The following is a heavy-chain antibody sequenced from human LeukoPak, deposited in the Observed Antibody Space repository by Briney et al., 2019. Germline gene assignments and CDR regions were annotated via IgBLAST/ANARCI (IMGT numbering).Heavy chain of an antibody. CDR2: ISSSGSTI. D-gene: IGHD3-3*01. V-gene: IGHV3-11*01. J-gene: IGHJ4*02. CDR3: ARDPYAFWTSLGTPDY. Sequence: SGGSLRLSCAASGFTFSDYYMSWIRQAPGKGLEWVSYISSSGSTIYYADSVKGRFTISRDNAKNSLYLQMNSLRAEDTAVYYCARDPYAFWTSLGTPDYWTLGTMVTVSS. CDR1: GFTFSDYY.